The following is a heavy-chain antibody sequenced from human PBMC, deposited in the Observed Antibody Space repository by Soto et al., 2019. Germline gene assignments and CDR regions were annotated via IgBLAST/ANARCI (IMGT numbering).Heavy chain of an antibody. Sequence: QVQLVESGGGVVQPGRSLRLSCAASGFTFSSYGMHWVRQAPGKGLEWVAVIWYDGSNKYYADSVKGRFTISRDNSKNTLYLKMNSLRAEDTAVYYCARDLGYCSGGSCYDVGSYYYYGMDVWGQGTTVTVSS. D-gene: IGHD2-15*01. J-gene: IGHJ6*02. CDR1: GFTFSSYG. CDR3: ARDLGYCSGGSCYDVGSYYYYGMDV. CDR2: IWYDGSNK. V-gene: IGHV3-33*01.